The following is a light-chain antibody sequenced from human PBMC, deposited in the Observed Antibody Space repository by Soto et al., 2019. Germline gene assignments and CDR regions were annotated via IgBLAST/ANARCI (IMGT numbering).Light chain of an antibody. CDR3: QQYNSYRFT. CDR1: QSISSW. Sequence: DIQMTKSPSTLSASVGDRVTITCRASQSISSWLAWYQQKPGKAPKLLIYDASSLDSGVPSRFSGSGSGTEFTLTISSLQPDDFATYYCQQYNSYRFTFGPGTKVDIK. V-gene: IGKV1-5*01. CDR2: DAS. J-gene: IGKJ3*01.